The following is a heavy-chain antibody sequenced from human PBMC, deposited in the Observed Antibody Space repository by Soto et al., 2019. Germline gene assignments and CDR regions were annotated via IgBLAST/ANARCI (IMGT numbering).Heavy chain of an antibody. CDR2: INPNSGGT. Sequence: ASVKVSCKASGYTFTGYYMHWVRQAPGQGLEWMGWINPNSGGTNYAQKLQGRVTMTTDTSTSTAYMELRSLRSDDTAVYYCARFRPDSHYYDSSGFYEFDYWGQGTLVTVSS. CDR3: ARFRPDSHYYDSSGFYEFDY. J-gene: IGHJ4*02. V-gene: IGHV1-2*02. CDR1: GYTFTGYY. D-gene: IGHD3-22*01.